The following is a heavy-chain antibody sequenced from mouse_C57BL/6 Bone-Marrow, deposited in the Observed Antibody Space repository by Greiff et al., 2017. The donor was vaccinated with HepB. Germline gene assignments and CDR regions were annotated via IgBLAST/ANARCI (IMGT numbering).Heavy chain of an antibody. CDR1: GYAFSSSW. CDR3: ARTDLNNSVRGGDLDY. J-gene: IGHJ2*01. CDR2: IYPGDGDT. V-gene: IGHV1-82*01. Sequence: QVHVKQSGPELVKPGASVKISCKASGYAFSSSWMNWVKQRPGKGLEWIGRIYPGDGDTNYNGKFKGKATLTADKSSSTAYMQLSSLTSEDPAVYFCARTDLNNSVRGGDLDYWGQGTTLTVSS. D-gene: IGHD2-2*01.